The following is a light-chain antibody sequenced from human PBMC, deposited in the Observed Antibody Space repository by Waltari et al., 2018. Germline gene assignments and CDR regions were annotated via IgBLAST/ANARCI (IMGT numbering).Light chain of an antibody. V-gene: IGKV1-39*01. CDR3: QQTYTTPTWT. CDR1: QTISKY. J-gene: IGKJ1*01. Sequence: DIQMTQSPLSLSASVGGRVTITCRARQTISKYLNWYQQKPGKAPKLLIHAAARLQSGVPSRVSGSGSETEFTLTINRLQLEDCASYYCQQTYTTPTWTFGQGTRVDIK. CDR2: AAA.